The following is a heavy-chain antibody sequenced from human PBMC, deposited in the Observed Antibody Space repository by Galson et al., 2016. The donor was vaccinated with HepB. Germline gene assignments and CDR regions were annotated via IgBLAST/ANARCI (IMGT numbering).Heavy chain of an antibody. CDR2: IWYDGNSK. D-gene: IGHD6-13*01. CDR3: ARSYSSNRPRDY. J-gene: IGHJ4*02. CDR1: GFTFSGYG. V-gene: IGHV3-33*01. Sequence: SLRLSCAASGFTFSGYGMHWVRQAPGKGLEWVAVIWYDGNSKYYADSVKGRFTISRDYSKNTLYLQMNSLRVEDTAVYYCARSYSSNRPRDYWGQGTLVSVS.